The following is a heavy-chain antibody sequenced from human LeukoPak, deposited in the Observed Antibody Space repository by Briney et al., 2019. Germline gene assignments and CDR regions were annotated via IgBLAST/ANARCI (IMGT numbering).Heavy chain of an antibody. CDR3: ARELAAGSSTSRWAY. J-gene: IGHJ4*02. V-gene: IGHV3-48*01. CDR2: ISYSGTTTTI. D-gene: IGHD2-2*01. Sequence: PGGSLRLSCAASGFTLSTYWMTWVRQAPGKGLEWISYISYSGTTTTIFYADSVKGRFTISRDNAKNSLYLQMNSLRGEDTAVYYCARELAAGSSTSRWAYWGQGTLVTVSS. CDR1: GFTLSTYW.